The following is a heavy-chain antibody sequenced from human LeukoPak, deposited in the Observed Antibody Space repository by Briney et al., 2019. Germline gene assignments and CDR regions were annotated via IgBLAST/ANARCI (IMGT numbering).Heavy chain of an antibody. CDR3: AKDFDKSGGTCFDY. CDR1: GFSFNTYA. V-gene: IGHV3-23*01. CDR2: ISDGGGST. Sequence: PGGSLRLSCAASGFSFNTYAMSWVRQAPGKGLEWVSAISDGGGSTYYADSVRGRFTPSRDNSKNTLYLQMSSLTAADTAVYYCAKDFDKSGGTCFDYWGQGALVTVSS. D-gene: IGHD6-13*01. J-gene: IGHJ4*02.